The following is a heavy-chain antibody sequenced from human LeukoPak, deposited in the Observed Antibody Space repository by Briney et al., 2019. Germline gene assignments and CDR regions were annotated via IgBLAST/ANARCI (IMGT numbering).Heavy chain of an antibody. CDR2: ISPNSGGT. CDR3: ARDRIRGYSYATPGY. Sequence: ASVKVSCKASGYTVTSYAINWVRQAPGQGLEWMGWISPNSGGTNYAQKFQGGVTMTRDTSISTAYMELSRLRSDDTAVYYCARDRIRGYSYATPGYWGQGTLVTVSS. CDR1: GYTVTSYA. J-gene: IGHJ4*02. D-gene: IGHD5-18*01. V-gene: IGHV1-2*02.